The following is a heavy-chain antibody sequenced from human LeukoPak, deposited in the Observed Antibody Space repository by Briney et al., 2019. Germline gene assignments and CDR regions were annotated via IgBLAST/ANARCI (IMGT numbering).Heavy chain of an antibody. CDR2: IYYSGST. CDR3: ARDEGDSSGYY. J-gene: IGHJ4*02. Sequence: PPETLSLTCTVSGYSISSGYYWGWIRQPPGKGLEWIGSIYYSGSTYYNPSLKSRVTISVDTSKNQFSLKLSSVTAADTAVYYCARDEGDSSGYYWGQGTLVTVSS. V-gene: IGHV4-38-2*02. D-gene: IGHD3-22*01. CDR1: GYSISSGYY.